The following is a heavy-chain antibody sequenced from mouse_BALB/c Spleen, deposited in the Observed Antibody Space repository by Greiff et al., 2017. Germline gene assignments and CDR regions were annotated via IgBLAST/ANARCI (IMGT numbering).Heavy chain of an antibody. Sequence: EVKLMESGGGLVQPGGSRKLSCAASGFTFSSFGMHWVRQAPEKGLEWVAYISSGSSTIYYADTVKGRFTISRDNPKNTLFLQMTSLRSEDTAMYYCARSGSRGFAYWGQGTLVTVSA. D-gene: IGHD1-1*01. J-gene: IGHJ3*01. CDR1: GFTFSSFG. CDR3: ARSGSRGFAY. V-gene: IGHV5-17*02. CDR2: ISSGSSTI.